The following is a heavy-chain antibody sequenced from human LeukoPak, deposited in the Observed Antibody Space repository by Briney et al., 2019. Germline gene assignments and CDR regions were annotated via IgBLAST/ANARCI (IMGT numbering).Heavy chain of an antibody. CDR3: AKARWELPFDY. D-gene: IGHD1-26*01. Sequence: GGSLRLSCAASGFTFSSYGMHWDRQAPGKGLEWVAVISYDGSNKYYADSVKGRFTISRDNSKNTLYLQMNSLRAEDTAVYYCAKARWELPFDYWGQGTLVTVSS. J-gene: IGHJ4*02. CDR1: GFTFSSYG. CDR2: ISYDGSNK. V-gene: IGHV3-30*18.